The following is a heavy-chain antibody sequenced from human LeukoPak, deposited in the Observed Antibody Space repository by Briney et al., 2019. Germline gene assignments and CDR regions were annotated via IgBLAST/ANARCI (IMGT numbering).Heavy chain of an antibody. Sequence: SETLSLTCTVSGGSISSYYWSWIRQAPGKGLEWIGYIYYSGSTNYNPSLKSRVTISLDTSKNQFSLRLSSVTAADTAVYYCARDRSEDAFDIWGQGTMVTVSS. CDR2: IYYSGST. CDR3: ARDRSEDAFDI. CDR1: GGSISSYY. J-gene: IGHJ3*02. V-gene: IGHV4-59*01.